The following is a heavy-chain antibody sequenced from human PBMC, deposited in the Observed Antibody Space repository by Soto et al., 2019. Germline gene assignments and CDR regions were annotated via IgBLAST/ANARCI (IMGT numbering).Heavy chain of an antibody. Sequence: QVHLVQSGAEVKKPGASVKVSCKGSGYTFTSYGITWVRQAPGQGLEWMGWISAHNGNTDDVQKLQGRVTVTRDTSTSTAYMELRSLRSDDTAVYYCARGRYGDYWGQGALVTVSS. J-gene: IGHJ4*02. CDR3: ARGRYGDY. V-gene: IGHV1-18*01. D-gene: IGHD1-1*01. CDR2: ISAHNGNT. CDR1: GYTFTSYG.